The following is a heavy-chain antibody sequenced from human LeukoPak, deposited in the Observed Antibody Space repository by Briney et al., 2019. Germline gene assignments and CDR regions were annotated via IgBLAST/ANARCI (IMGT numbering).Heavy chain of an antibody. V-gene: IGHV3-21*06. CDR1: GFTFSIYN. J-gene: IGHJ4*02. D-gene: IGHD3-16*01. CDR3: ARLGSGLDY. CDR2: ISTSSTFI. Sequence: PGGSLRLSCAASGFTFSIYNMNWVRQAPGKGLEWVSSISTSSTFIYYADSVKGRFTISRDNAKNSLYLQMNSLRAEDTAVYYCARLGSGLDYWGPGTLVTVSS.